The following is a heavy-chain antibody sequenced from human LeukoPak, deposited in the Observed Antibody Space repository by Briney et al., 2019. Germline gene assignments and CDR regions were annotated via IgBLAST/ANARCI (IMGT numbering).Heavy chain of an antibody. CDR2: ISTSSYTI. V-gene: IGHV3-11*01. CDR1: GFTFTDDY. Sequence: PGESLRLSCVASGFTFTDDYMTWIRQAPGKGLEWISYISTSSYTIYYADSVKGRFTISRDNAKNSLYLQMNSLRVEDTAVYYCARDRRSPHGAYDWGHLDYWGQGTLVTVSS. D-gene: IGHD5-12*01. CDR3: ARDRRSPHGAYDWGHLDY. J-gene: IGHJ4*02.